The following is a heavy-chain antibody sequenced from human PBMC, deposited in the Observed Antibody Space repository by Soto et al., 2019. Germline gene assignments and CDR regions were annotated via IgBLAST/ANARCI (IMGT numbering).Heavy chain of an antibody. D-gene: IGHD3-16*01. CDR2: INGEGTIT. CDR1: GYTFSYFW. CDR3: TKDPFGAEEY. V-gene: IGHV3-74*01. Sequence: EVQLVESGGGLVQPGGSLRLSCAASGYTFSYFWMHWVRQVPGKGLMWVSRINGEGTITNYVDSVKGRFTISRDNAKNTLFLQLNSLRAEDTSIYYCTKDPFGAEEYWGQGTLVAVSS. J-gene: IGHJ4*02.